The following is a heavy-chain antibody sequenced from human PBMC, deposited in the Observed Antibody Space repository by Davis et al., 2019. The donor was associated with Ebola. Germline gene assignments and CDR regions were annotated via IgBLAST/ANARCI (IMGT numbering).Heavy chain of an antibody. CDR3: ARHSYYGGHYYFDY. J-gene: IGHJ4*02. CDR1: GGSISSSNW. CDR2: IYHSGST. D-gene: IGHD4-23*01. Sequence: SETLSLTCTVSGGSISSSNWWSWVRQPPGKGLEWIGEIYHSGSTNYNPSLKSRVTISVDKSKNQFSLKLSSVTAADTAVYYCARHSYYGGHYYFDYWGQGTLVTVSS. V-gene: IGHV4-4*02.